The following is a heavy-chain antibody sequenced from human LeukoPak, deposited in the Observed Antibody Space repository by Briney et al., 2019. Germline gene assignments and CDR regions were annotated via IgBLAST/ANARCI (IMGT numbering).Heavy chain of an antibody. CDR1: GGSISGYY. V-gene: IGHV4-59*08. CDR3: ARHSRIMITFGGVIVPFFDY. CDR2: IYYSGST. J-gene: IGHJ4*02. D-gene: IGHD3-16*02. Sequence: PSETLSLTCTVSGGSISGYYWSWVRQPPGEGLEWIGYIYYSGSTNYNPSLKSRVTISVDTSKNQFSLKLSSVTAADTAVYYCARHSRIMITFGGVIVPFFDYWGQGTLVTVSS.